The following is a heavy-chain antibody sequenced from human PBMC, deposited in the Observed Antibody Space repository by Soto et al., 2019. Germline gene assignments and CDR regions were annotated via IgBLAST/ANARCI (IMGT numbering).Heavy chain of an antibody. CDR2: IYYNGKT. CDR3: AKNLPRTGRFDY. J-gene: IGHJ4*02. Sequence: SETLSLTCSLSGASITSTTYFWAWIRQPPGKGLEWVGSIYYNGKTHYNPSLKSRTTISVDRSRNQFSLQVSSVTAADTAVYYCAKNLPRTGRFDYWGQGTVVTVSS. CDR1: GASITSTTYF. V-gene: IGHV4-39*01.